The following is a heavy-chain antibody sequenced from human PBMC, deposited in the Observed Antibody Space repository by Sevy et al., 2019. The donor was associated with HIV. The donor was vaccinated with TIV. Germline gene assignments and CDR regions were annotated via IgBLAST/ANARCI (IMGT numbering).Heavy chain of an antibody. J-gene: IGHJ5*02. CDR1: GYTFTFYG. V-gene: IGHV1-18*04. D-gene: IGHD2-8*01. CDR2: IDTNNGNT. Sequence: ASVKVSCKGSGYTFTFYGMSWVRQAPGQGLEWIGWIDTNNGNTKYGLKFQDRVTMTTDTSTTTAYLEVRSLRPDDTAFYYCARGQMAKVYNWFDPWGQGTQVTVSS. CDR3: ARGQMAKVYNWFDP.